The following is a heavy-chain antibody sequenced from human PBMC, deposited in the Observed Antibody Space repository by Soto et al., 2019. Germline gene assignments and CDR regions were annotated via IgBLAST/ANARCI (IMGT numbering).Heavy chain of an antibody. Sequence: QLQLQESGPGLVKPSETLSLTCTVSGGSISSGTYSWGWIRQPPGKGLEWIGTFYYSGSTNYNPSLKSRVAMSVDTYKNQFSLKVSSVTAADTALYYCARLGGYCTTSCYGYYAMDVWGQGTTVTVSS. CDR3: ARLGGYCTTSCYGYYAMDV. CDR2: FYYSGST. D-gene: IGHD2-8*01. J-gene: IGHJ6*02. CDR1: GGSISSGTYS. V-gene: IGHV4-39*01.